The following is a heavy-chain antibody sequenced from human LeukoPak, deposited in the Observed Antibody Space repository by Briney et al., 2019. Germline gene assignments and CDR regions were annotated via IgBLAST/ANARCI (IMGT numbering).Heavy chain of an antibody. CDR2: INPSGGST. D-gene: IGHD3-22*01. V-gene: IGHV1-46*01. CDR3: ARFPYNYYDSSGYYPPFDY. Sequence: GASVKVSCKASGYTFTSYYMHWVRQAPGQGLEWMGIINPSGGSTSYAQKFQGRVTMTRDTSTSTVYMELSSLRSEDTAVYYCARFPYNYYDSSGYYPPFDYWGQGTLVTVSS. CDR1: GYTFTSYY. J-gene: IGHJ4*02.